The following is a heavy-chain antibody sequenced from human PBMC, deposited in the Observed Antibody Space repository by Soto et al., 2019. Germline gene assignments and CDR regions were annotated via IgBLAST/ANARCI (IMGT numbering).Heavy chain of an antibody. CDR1: GYTFTSYG. CDR3: ARVGKGYCSSTSCYASYNWFDP. V-gene: IGHV1-18*01. Sequence: GVSVKVSWKASGYTFTSYGISWVRQAPGQGLEWMGWISAYNGNTNYAQKLQGRVTMTTDTSTSTAYMELRSLRSDDTAVYYCARVGKGYCSSTSCYASYNWFDPWGQGTLVTVSS. CDR2: ISAYNGNT. J-gene: IGHJ5*02. D-gene: IGHD2-2*01.